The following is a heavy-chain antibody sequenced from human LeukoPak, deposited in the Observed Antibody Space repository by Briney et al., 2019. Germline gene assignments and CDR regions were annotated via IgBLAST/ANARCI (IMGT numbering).Heavy chain of an antibody. V-gene: IGHV3-30*03. D-gene: IGHD3-10*01. Sequence: GGSLRLSCAASGFTFSSYGMHWVRQAPGKGLEWVAVISYDGSNKYYADSVKGRFTISRDNSKNTLYLQMNSLRAEDTAVYYCARASVHGSGSYYPDYWGQGTLVTVSS. CDR2: ISYDGSNK. CDR3: ARASVHGSGSYYPDY. CDR1: GFTFSSYG. J-gene: IGHJ4*02.